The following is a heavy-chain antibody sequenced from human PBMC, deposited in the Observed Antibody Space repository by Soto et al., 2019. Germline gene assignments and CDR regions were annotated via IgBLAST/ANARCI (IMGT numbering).Heavy chain of an antibody. J-gene: IGHJ4*02. Sequence: ASVKVSCKASGYTFTGYYIHWVRQAPGQGLEWMGWINPNSGGTNYAQKFQGRVTMTRDTSISTAYMELSRLRSDDTAVYYCARDYYGSGSYYLDWGQGNLVKVS. V-gene: IGHV1-2*02. CDR2: INPNSGGT. CDR3: ARDYYGSGSYYLD. D-gene: IGHD3-10*01. CDR1: GYTFTGYY.